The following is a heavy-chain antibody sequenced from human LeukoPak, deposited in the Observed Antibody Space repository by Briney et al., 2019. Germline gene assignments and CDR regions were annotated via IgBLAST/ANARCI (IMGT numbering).Heavy chain of an antibody. CDR1: GDSISTSNSY. V-gene: IGHV4-39*07. Sequence: SETLSLTCTVSGDSISTSNSYWGWIRQPPGKGLEWIGSIYYSGNTYYNASLKSRVTISVDTSKNQFSLKLNSVTAADTAVYYCARDSERWLQDYWGQGTLVTISS. D-gene: IGHD5-24*01. CDR2: IYYSGNT. CDR3: ARDSERWLQDY. J-gene: IGHJ4*02.